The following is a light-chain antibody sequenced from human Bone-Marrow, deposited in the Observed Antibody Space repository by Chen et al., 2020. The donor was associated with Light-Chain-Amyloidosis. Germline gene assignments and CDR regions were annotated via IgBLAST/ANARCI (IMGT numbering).Light chain of an antibody. CDR2: RDT. CDR3: QSADSSGTYEVI. J-gene: IGLJ2*01. Sequence: SYDLTQPPSVSVAPGQTARITCSGDDLPTKYAYWYQQKPGQAPVLVIHRDTERPSGISERFSGSSSGTTATLTISGVQAEDDADYHCQSADSSGTYEVIFGGGTTLTVL. CDR1: DLPTKY. V-gene: IGLV3-25*03.